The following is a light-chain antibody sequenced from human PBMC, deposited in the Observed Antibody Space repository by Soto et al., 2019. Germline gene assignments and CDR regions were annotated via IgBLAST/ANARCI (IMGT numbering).Light chain of an antibody. CDR2: DVS. CDR3: SSYTSSSPVV. Sequence: QSALTQPASVSGSPGQSITISCTGTSSDVGGYNYVSWYQQHPGKAPKLMIYDVSNRPSGVSNRFSCSKSGNTASLTISGLQAEDEADYYCSSYTSSSPVVFGGGTKVTVL. V-gene: IGLV2-14*01. CDR1: SSDVGGYNY. J-gene: IGLJ2*01.